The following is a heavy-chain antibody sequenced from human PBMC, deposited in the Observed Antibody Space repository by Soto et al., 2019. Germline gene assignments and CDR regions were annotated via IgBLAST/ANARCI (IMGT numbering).Heavy chain of an antibody. J-gene: IGHJ6*03. V-gene: IGHV3-23*01. CDR2: ISGSGGST. Sequence: GGSLRLSCAASGFTFSSYAMSWVRQAPGKGLEWVPAISGSGGSTYYADSVKGRFTISRDNSKNTLYLQMNSLRAEDTAVYYCAKAPNYYYYMDVWGKGTTVTVSS. CDR3: AKAPNYYYYMDV. CDR1: GFTFSSYA.